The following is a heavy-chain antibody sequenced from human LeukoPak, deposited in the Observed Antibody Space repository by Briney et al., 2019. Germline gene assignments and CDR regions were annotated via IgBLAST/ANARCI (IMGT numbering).Heavy chain of an antibody. CDR3: ASSGWYRY. Sequence: ETLSLTCAVYGGSFSGYYWSWIRQPPGKGLEWIGEINHSGSTNYNPSLKSRVTISVDTSKNQFSLKLSSVTAADTAVYYCASSGWYRYWGQGTLVTVSS. V-gene: IGHV4-34*01. D-gene: IGHD6-19*01. J-gene: IGHJ4*02. CDR1: GGSFSGYY. CDR2: INHSGST.